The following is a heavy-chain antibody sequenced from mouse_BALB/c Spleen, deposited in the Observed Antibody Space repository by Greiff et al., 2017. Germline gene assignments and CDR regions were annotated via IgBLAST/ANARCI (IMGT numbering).Heavy chain of an antibody. Sequence: EVKLMESGGGLVKPGGSLKLSCAASGFTFSSYAMSWVRQTPEKRLEWVASISSGGSTYYPDSVKGRFTISRDNARNILYLQMSSLRSEDTAMYYCARSYGNYVGYWGQGTTLTVSS. V-gene: IGHV5-6-5*01. CDR1: GFTFSSYA. D-gene: IGHD2-1*01. J-gene: IGHJ2*01. CDR2: ISSGGST. CDR3: ARSYGNYVGY.